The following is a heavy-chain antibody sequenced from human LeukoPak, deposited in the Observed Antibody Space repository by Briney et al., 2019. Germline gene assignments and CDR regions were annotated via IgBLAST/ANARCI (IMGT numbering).Heavy chain of an antibody. CDR1: GFTFSSYA. J-gene: IGHJ1*01. Sequence: GGSLRLSCAASGFTFSSYAMSWVRQAPXXXLEWVSAISGSGGSTYYADSVEGRFTISRDNSKNTLYLQMNSLRAEDTAVYYCAKEEYCGGDCYSEYFQHWGQGTLVTVSS. CDR3: AKEEYCGGDCYSEYFQH. V-gene: IGHV3-23*01. CDR2: ISGSGGST. D-gene: IGHD2-21*02.